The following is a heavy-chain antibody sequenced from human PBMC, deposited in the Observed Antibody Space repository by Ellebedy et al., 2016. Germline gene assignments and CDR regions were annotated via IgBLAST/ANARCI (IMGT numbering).Heavy chain of an antibody. J-gene: IGHJ4*02. CDR2: ISGSTSSI. CDR1: GFTFSNYN. Sequence: GESLKISCAASGFTFSNYNMNWVRQAPGKGLEWVSYISGSTSSIYYADSVKGRFTISRDNSKNMLYLQMNSLRAEDTAVHYCAKGMDYFDYWGQGTLVTVSS. CDR3: AKGMDYFDY. D-gene: IGHD5-24*01. V-gene: IGHV3-48*01.